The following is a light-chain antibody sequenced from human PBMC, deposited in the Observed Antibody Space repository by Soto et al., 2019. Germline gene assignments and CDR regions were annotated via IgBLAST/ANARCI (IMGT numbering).Light chain of an antibody. CDR2: DVF. Sequence: QSALTQPRSVSGSPGQSVTISCTGTSSDVGGYNYVSWYRQHPGKAPKLIIYDVFKRPSGVPDRFSGSKSGNTASLTISGLQAEDEADYYCQAWDSRHVVFGGGTKLTVL. CDR1: SSDVGGYNY. CDR3: QAWDSRHVV. V-gene: IGLV2-11*01. J-gene: IGLJ2*01.